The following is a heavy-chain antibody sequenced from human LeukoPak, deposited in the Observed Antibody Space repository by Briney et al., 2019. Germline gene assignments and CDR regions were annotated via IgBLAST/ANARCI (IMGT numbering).Heavy chain of an antibody. CDR3: ARVGRIAARPGNWFDP. J-gene: IGHJ5*02. V-gene: IGHV1-8*01. CDR2: MNPNSGNT. CDR1: GYTFTSYD. D-gene: IGHD6-6*01. Sequence: GASVKVSCKASGYTFTSYDINWVRQATGQGLEWMGWMNPNSGNTGYAQKFQGRVTMTRNTSISTAYMELSSLRSEDTAVYYCARVGRIAARPGNWFDPWGQGTLVTVPS.